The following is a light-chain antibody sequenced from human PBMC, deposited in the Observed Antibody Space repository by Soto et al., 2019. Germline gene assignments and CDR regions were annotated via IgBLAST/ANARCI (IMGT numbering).Light chain of an antibody. CDR1: SIDVGGYNY. J-gene: IGLJ3*02. CDR2: EVS. V-gene: IGLV2-8*01. Sequence: QSVLTQHASVSGSPGQSITISCTGTSIDVGGYNYVSWYQQHPGKAPKLMIYEVSKRPSGVPDRFSGSKSGNTASLTVSGLQAEDEADYYCNSYAGSNNWVFGEGTKVTVL. CDR3: NSYAGSNNWV.